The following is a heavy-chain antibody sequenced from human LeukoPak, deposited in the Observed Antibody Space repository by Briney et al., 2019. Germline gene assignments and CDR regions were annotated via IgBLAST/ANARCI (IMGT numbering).Heavy chain of an antibody. D-gene: IGHD1-14*01. V-gene: IGHV3-20*04. CDR2: INWNGGST. CDR1: GFTFDDYG. Sequence: GGSLRLSCAASGFTFDDYGMSWVRQAPGKGLEWVSGINWNGGSTGYADPVKGRFTISRDNAKNSLCLQMNSLRAEDTALYYCARGPDYDNRHPVDYWGQGTLVTVSS. CDR3: ARGPDYDNRHPVDY. J-gene: IGHJ4*02.